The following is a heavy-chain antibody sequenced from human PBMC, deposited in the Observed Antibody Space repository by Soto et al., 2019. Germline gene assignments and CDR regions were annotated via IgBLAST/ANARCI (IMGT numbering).Heavy chain of an antibody. CDR1: GFSLSDPRMG. J-gene: IGHJ3*01. V-gene: IGHV2-26*01. CDR3: ARTTEMARGFDAFDL. D-gene: IGHD4-17*01. CDR2: IFSDDEK. Sequence: QVTLKESGPVLVKPTETLTLTCTVSGFSLSDPRMGVTWIRQPPGKALEWLAHIFSDDEKFYSTSLKNRLVISKDTSKSQVVLTVTNMDPVDTATYYCARTTEMARGFDAFDLWGQGTMVTVSS.